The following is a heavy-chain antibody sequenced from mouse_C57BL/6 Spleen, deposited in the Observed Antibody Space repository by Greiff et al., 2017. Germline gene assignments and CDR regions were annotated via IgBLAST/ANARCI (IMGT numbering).Heavy chain of an antibody. J-gene: IGHJ3*01. Sequence: EVKLQESGPGMVKPSQSLSLTCTVTGYSITSGYDWHWIRHFPGNKLEWMGYISYSGSTNYNPSLKSRISITHDTSKNHFFLKLNSVTTEDTATYYCARGMNWDGFAYWGQGTLVTVSA. CDR2: ISYSGST. D-gene: IGHD4-1*01. V-gene: IGHV3-1*01. CDR3: ARGMNWDGFAY. CDR1: GYSITSGYD.